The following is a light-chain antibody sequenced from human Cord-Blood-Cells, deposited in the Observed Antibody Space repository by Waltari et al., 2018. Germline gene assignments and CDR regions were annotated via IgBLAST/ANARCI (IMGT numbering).Light chain of an antibody. Sequence: DIQMTQSPSSLSASVGDRVTITCRARQSISSYLNWYQQKPGKAPKLLIYAASSLQSGVPSRLSGSGSGTDFTLTISSLQPEDFATYYCQQSYSTPLTFGGGTKVEIK. CDR3: QQSYSTPLT. J-gene: IGKJ4*01. CDR2: AAS. CDR1: QSISSY. V-gene: IGKV1-39*01.